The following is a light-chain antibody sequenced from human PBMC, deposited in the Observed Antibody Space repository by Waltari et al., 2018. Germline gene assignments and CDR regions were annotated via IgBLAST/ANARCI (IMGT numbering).Light chain of an antibody. CDR3: QQVNGYPLT. CDR2: AAS. V-gene: IGKV1-9*01. J-gene: IGKJ4*01. CDR1: QGITTY. Sequence: DIQLTQSPSFLSASVGDRVTITCRASQGITTYLVWYQQKPGKAPNVLIYAASTLQSGVPSRFSGSGSGTEFTLTITSLQPEDFATYYCQQVNGYPLTFGGGTKVEIK.